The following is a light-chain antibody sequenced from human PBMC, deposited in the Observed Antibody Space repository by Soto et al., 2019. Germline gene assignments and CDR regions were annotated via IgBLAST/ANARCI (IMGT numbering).Light chain of an antibody. CDR2: YIS. CDR1: QSAGNF. Sequence: EIVMTQSPATLSVSPGETASLSCRASQSAGNFLAWYQQKPGQAPRLLIYYISTRATGIPARFSGSGSGTEFTLTINSLQSEDSAVYYCQQHNQWPITFGQGTRRENK. CDR3: QQHNQWPIT. V-gene: IGKV3D-15*01. J-gene: IGKJ5*01.